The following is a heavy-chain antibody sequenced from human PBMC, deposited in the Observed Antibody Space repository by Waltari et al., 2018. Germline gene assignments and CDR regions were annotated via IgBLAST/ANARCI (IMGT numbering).Heavy chain of an antibody. Sequence: EVQLVESGGGLVQPGGSLSLSCAASGFIFNPFAMNWVRQAPGKGLEWVASISSRSTYIDYADSVKGRFTISRDNARSSLFLQMNSLRAEDTAVYYCARDEGGQYQGDFDYWGQGTLVSVSS. CDR3: ARDEGGQYQGDFDY. J-gene: IGHJ4*02. CDR2: ISSRSTYI. V-gene: IGHV3-21*01. CDR1: GFIFNPFA. D-gene: IGHD3-16*01.